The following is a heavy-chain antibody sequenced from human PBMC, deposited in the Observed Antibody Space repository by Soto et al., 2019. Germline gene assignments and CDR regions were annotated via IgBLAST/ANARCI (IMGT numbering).Heavy chain of an antibody. D-gene: IGHD1-7*01. Sequence: GGSMRLSWAAAGFKFNTAGVSWIRQTPGKGLEWVGRIKSKTDGGTIDYGAPVKGRFTISRDDSKNTLYLQMNSLKTEDTAVYYCTPQGSPLETSPDHDWGQGTLVTVSS. CDR1: GFKFNTAG. J-gene: IGHJ4*02. CDR2: IKSKTDGGTI. CDR3: TPQGSPLETSPDHD. V-gene: IGHV3-15*01.